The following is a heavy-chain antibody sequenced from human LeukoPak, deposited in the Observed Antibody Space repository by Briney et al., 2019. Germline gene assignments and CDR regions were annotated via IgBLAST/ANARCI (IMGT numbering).Heavy chain of an antibody. D-gene: IGHD6-13*01. CDR2: ISGSGGSK. J-gene: IGHJ4*02. Sequence: GGSLRLSCAASGFTFSSYAMSWVRQAPGKGLEWVSGISGSGGSKYYADSVKGRFTISRDNSKNTLYLQTNSLRAEDTAVYYCAKGTYSSPPPGYFDYWGQGTLVTVSS. CDR3: AKGTYSSPPPGYFDY. CDR1: GFTFSSYA. V-gene: IGHV3-23*01.